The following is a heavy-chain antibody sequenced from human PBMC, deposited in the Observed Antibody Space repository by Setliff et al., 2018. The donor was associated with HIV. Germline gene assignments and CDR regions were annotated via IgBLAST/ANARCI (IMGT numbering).Heavy chain of an antibody. D-gene: IGHD2-2*01. CDR2: IYPTDSDT. V-gene: IGHV5-51*01. CDR3: SRASDPSHRMPPTNYYYYMDV. J-gene: IGHJ6*03. CDR1: GYNFANYW. Sequence: GESLKISCKGSGYNFANYWIAWVRQVPGKGLEWMGIIYPTDSDTGYSPSFQGQVTISADTSISTAYLQWSSLKASDTAVYYCSRASDPSHRMPPTNYYYYMDVWGKGTKVTVSS.